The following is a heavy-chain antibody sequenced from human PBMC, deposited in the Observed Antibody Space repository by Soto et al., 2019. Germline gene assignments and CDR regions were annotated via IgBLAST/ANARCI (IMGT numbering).Heavy chain of an antibody. V-gene: IGHV3-30-3*01. J-gene: IGHJ4*02. CDR2: ISYDGSNK. CDR1: GFTFSSYA. Sequence: TGGSLRLSCAASGFTFSSYAMHWVRQAPGKGLEWVAVISYDGSNKYYADSVKGRFTISRDNSKNTLYLQMNSLRAEDTAVYYCAREFYDILTGRLDYWGQGTLVTVSS. D-gene: IGHD3-9*01. CDR3: AREFYDILTGRLDY.